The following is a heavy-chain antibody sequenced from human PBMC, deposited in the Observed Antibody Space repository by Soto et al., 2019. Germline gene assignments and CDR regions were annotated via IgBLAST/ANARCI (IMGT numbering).Heavy chain of an antibody. V-gene: IGHV4-39*02. CDR3: AREGRSCTGTSWQGGDY. D-gene: IGHD2-2*01. CDR2: ISYTGAT. Sequence: SETLSLTCTVSGGSISTSSSYWGWIRQPPGKGLEGIGTISYTGATYYNPSLKSRVTMLVDTSKNQFSLKLSSVTAADTAVYYCAREGRSCTGTSWQGGDYWGQGTLVTVS. CDR1: GGSISTSSSY. J-gene: IGHJ4*02.